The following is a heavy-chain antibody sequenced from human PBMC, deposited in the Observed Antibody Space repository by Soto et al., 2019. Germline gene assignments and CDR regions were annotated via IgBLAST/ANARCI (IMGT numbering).Heavy chain of an antibody. CDR3: ARDVSAPDFYYMDV. J-gene: IGHJ6*03. CDR2: ISYDGSNK. Sequence: PGGSLRLSCAASGFTFSSYGMHWVRQAPGKGLEWVAVISYDGSNKYYADSVKGRFTISRDNSKNTLYLQMNSLRAEDTAVYYCARDVSAPDFYYMDVWGKGTTVTVSS. V-gene: IGHV3-30*03. CDR1: GFTFSSYG.